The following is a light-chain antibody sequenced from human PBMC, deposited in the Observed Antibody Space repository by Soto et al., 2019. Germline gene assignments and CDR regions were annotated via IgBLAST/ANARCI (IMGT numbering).Light chain of an antibody. CDR2: NVS. Sequence: HSVLTKPASVSGSPGQSITISCTGTSSDVGGYNSVSWYQQHPGKAPKLMIYNVSNRPSGVSNRFSGSKSGNTASLTISGLQAEDEADYYCSSYTSSSTYVFGTGTKVTVL. CDR1: SSDVGGYNS. J-gene: IGLJ1*01. V-gene: IGLV2-14*01. CDR3: SSYTSSSTYV.